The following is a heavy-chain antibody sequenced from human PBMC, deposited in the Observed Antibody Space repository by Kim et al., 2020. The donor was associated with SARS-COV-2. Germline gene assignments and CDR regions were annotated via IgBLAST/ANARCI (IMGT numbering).Heavy chain of an antibody. V-gene: IGHV4-59*02. Sequence: SETLSLTCTVSGGSVISAFWSWIRQPPGKGLEWIGYIHSSGSTNYNPSLNSRVIILVDTSKNQVSLQVGSVTPADTAVYFCARHDYRNWFDPWGQGTLVTVSS. CDR1: GGSVISAF. J-gene: IGHJ5*02. CDR2: IHSSGST. CDR3: ARHDYRNWFDP. D-gene: IGHD4-17*01.